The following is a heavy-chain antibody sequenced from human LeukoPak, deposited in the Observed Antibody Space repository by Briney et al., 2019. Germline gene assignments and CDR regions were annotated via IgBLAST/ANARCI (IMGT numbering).Heavy chain of an antibody. V-gene: IGHV3-7*03. D-gene: IGHD3-3*01. J-gene: IGHJ6*02. CDR2: IKQDGSEK. Sequence: PGGSLRLSCAASGFTFSSYWMSWVRQAPGKGLEWVANIKQDGSEKYYVDSVKGRFTISRDNAKNSLYLQMNSLRAEDTAVYYCARDGRSRHYDFWSGYPYYYYGMDVWGQGTTVTVSS. CDR1: GFTFSSYW. CDR3: ARDGRSRHYDFWSGYPYYYYGMDV.